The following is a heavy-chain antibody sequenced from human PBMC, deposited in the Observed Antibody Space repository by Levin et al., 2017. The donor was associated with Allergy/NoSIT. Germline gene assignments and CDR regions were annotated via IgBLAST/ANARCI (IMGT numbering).Heavy chain of an antibody. Sequence: ESLKISCTVSGGSISSSGYYWAWIRQPPGEGLEWIASIYYSGSTYYNPSLKSRVTISVDTSKNQFSLKVSSVTAADTAVYYCARDHAPNSYGYGYWGQGTLVTVSS. CDR3: ARDHAPNSYGYGY. D-gene: IGHD5-18*01. J-gene: IGHJ4*02. V-gene: IGHV4-39*07. CDR2: IYYSGST. CDR1: GGSISSSGYY.